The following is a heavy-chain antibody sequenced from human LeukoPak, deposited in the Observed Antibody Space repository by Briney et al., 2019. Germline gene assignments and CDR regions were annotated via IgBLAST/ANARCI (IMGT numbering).Heavy chain of an antibody. V-gene: IGHV4-59*10. CDR1: GGSFSGYY. CDR3: ASGYSLFDP. CDR2: IYTSGST. D-gene: IGHD5-18*01. J-gene: IGHJ5*02. Sequence: SETLSLTCAVYGGSFSGYYWSWIRQPAGKGLEWIGRIYTSGSTNYNPSLKSRVTISVDTSKNQFSLKLSSVTAADTAVYYCASGYSLFDPWGQGTLVTVSS.